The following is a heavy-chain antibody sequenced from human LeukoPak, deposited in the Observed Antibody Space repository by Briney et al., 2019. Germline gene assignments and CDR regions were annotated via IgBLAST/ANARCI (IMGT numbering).Heavy chain of an antibody. J-gene: IGHJ4*02. V-gene: IGHV1-46*01. CDR3: ARDFISILRDTLDY. Sequence: GASVKVSCKASGYTFTSYYMHWVRLAPGQGLEWMGIINPSGGGTSYAQRFQGRLTMTRDTSTSTVYMELSSLRSEDTAVYYCARDFISILRDTLDYWGQGTLVTVSS. CDR1: GYTFTSYY. CDR2: INPSGGGT. D-gene: IGHD3-16*02.